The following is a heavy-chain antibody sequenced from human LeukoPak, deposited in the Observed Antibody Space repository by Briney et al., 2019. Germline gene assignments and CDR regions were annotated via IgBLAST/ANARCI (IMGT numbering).Heavy chain of an antibody. CDR1: GFTFSSYS. D-gene: IGHD3-22*01. CDR3: TRAQDYDSSGYYYYYYYYMDV. V-gene: IGHV3-48*01. Sequence: PGGSLRLSCAASGFTFSSYSMNWVRQAPGKGLEWVSYISSSSSTIYYADSVKGRFTISRDNAKNSLYLQMNSLRAEDTAVYYRTRAQDYDSSGYYYYYYYYMDVWGKGTTVTVSS. CDR2: ISSSSSTI. J-gene: IGHJ6*03.